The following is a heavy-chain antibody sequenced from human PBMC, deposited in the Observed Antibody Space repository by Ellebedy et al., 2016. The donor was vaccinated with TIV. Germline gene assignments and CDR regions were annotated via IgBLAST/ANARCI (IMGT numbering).Heavy chain of an antibody. CDR1: GYTFTGYY. CDR3: AREVGATPLDY. CDR2: INPNSGGT. Sequence: ASVKVSXXASGYTFTGYYMHWVRQAPGQGLEWVGWINPNSGGTNYAQKFQGRVTMTRDTSISTAYMELSRLRSDDTAVYYCAREVGATPLDYWGQGTLVTVSS. J-gene: IGHJ4*02. D-gene: IGHD1-26*01. V-gene: IGHV1-2*02.